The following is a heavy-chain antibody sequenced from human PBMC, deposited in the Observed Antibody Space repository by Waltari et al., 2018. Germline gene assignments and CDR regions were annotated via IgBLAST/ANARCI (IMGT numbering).Heavy chain of an antibody. V-gene: IGHV4-59*11. Sequence: QVQLQESGPGLVKPSETLSLTCTVSGGSISSHYWSWIRQPPGKGLEWIGYIYYSGSTYYADSVKGRFTISRDNSKNTLYLQMNSLRAEDTAVYYCAKMGDSSGYWRGWFDPWGQGTLVTVSS. D-gene: IGHD3-22*01. CDR3: AKMGDSSGYWRGWFDP. CDR1: GGSISSHY. CDR2: IYYSGST. J-gene: IGHJ5*02.